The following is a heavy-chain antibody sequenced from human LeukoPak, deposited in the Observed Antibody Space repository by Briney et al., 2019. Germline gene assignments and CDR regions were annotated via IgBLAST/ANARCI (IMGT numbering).Heavy chain of an antibody. CDR3: ARAGYFDWLLYGYFDY. Sequence: GGSLRLSCAASGFTFSSYWMSWVRQAPGKGLEWVANIKKDGSEKYYVDSVKGRFTISRDNAKNSLYLQMNSLRAEDTAVYYCARAGYFDWLLYGYFDYWGQGTLVTVSS. CDR1: GFTFSSYW. V-gene: IGHV3-7*01. J-gene: IGHJ4*02. CDR2: IKKDGSEK. D-gene: IGHD3-9*01.